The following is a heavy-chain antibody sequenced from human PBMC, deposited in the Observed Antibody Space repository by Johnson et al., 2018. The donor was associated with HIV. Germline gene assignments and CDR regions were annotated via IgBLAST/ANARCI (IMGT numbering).Heavy chain of an antibody. CDR3: AKDQPHRIVGATEKLAFDI. CDR2: IRYDGSNK. J-gene: IGHJ3*02. CDR1: GFTFSSYG. D-gene: IGHD1-26*01. Sequence: QVQLVESGGGVVQPGRSLRLSCAASGFTFSSYGMHWVRQAPGKGLEWVAFIRYDGSNKYYADSVKGRFTISRDNSKNTLYLQMNSLRAEDTAVYYCAKDQPHRIVGATEKLAFDIWGQGTMVTVSS. V-gene: IGHV3-30*02.